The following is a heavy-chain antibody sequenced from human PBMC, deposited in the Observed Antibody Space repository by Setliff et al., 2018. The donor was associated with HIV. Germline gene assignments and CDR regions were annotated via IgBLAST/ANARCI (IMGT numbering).Heavy chain of an antibody. CDR1: DDSFTNYD. CDR2: ISSTGTT. D-gene: IGHD2-21*01. J-gene: IGHJ4*02. CDR3: ARLGRAIDDGGSSLRLDF. Sequence: PSETLSLTCVVSDDSFTNYDWTWIRQSPGKALQWIGSISSTGTTNYNPSLRSRVTISMETSNTRFSLWLRSATAADTATYFCARLGRAIDDGGSSLRLDFWGQGMLVTVSS. V-gene: IGHV4-4*09.